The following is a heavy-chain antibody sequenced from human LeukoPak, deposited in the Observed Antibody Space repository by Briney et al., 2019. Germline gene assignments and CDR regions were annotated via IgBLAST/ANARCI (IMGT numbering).Heavy chain of an antibody. CDR1: GGSFSGYY. CDR2: IYYSGST. Sequence: SVTLSLTCAVYGGSFSGYYWSWIRQPPGKGLEWIGYIYYSGSTYYNPSLKSRVTISVDTSKNQFSLKLSSVTAADTAVYYCARDRSYDVDYWGQGTLVTVSS. CDR3: ARDRSYDVDY. D-gene: IGHD3-3*01. J-gene: IGHJ4*02. V-gene: IGHV4-30-4*01.